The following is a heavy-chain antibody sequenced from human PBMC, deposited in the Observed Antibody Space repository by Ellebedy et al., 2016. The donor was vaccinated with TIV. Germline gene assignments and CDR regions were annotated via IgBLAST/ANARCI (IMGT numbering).Heavy chain of an antibody. V-gene: IGHV3-30*03. D-gene: IGHD1-7*01. Sequence: GESLKISCAASGFTFSSYGMHWVRQAPGKGLEWVAVISYYGSNKYYADSVKGRLTISRDNSKNTLYLQMNSLTAEDTDVYYCARGETGTRGLGYWGQGTLVTVSS. CDR2: ISYYGSNK. CDR3: ARGETGTRGLGY. CDR1: GFTFSSYG. J-gene: IGHJ4*02.